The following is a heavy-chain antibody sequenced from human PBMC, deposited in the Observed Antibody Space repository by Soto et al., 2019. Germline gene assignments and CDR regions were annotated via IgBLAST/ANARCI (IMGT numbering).Heavy chain of an antibody. CDR3: ARHQAGDTALNWFDP. Sequence: SETLSLTCTVSGGSISSSSYYWGWIRQPPGKGLEWIGSIYYSGSTYYNPSLKSRVTISVDTSKNQFSLKLSSVTAADTAVYYCARHQAGDTALNWFDPWGQGTLVTVSS. D-gene: IGHD5-18*01. CDR1: GGSISSSSYY. J-gene: IGHJ5*02. V-gene: IGHV4-39*01. CDR2: IYYSGST.